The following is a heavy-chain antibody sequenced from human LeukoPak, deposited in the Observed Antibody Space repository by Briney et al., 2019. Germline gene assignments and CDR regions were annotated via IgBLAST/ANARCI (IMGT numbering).Heavy chain of an antibody. CDR3: ARLATVTSGDY. CDR1: GFTFSSYE. J-gene: IGHJ4*02. V-gene: IGHV3-48*03. CDR2: NSSSGSTI. Sequence: GGSLRLSCAASGFTFSSYEMNWVRQAPGKGLEWVSYNSSSGSTIYYADSVKGRFTISRDNAKNSLYLQMNSLRAEDTAVYYCARLATVTSGDYWGQGTLVTVSS. D-gene: IGHD4-17*01.